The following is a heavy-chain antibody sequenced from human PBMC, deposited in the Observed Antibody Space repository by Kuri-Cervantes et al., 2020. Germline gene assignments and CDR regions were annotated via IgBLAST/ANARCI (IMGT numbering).Heavy chain of an antibody. D-gene: IGHD4-17*01. Sequence: SETLSLTCIVSGGSISSSSYYWGWVRQPPGKGLEWIGEIYHSGSTNYNPSLKSRVTISVDKSKNQFSLKLSSVTAADTAVYYCARAVTNIRFSMRDAFDIWGQGTMVTVSS. J-gene: IGHJ3*02. CDR3: ARAVTNIRFSMRDAFDI. V-gene: IGHV4-39*07. CDR1: GGSISSSSYY. CDR2: IYHSGST.